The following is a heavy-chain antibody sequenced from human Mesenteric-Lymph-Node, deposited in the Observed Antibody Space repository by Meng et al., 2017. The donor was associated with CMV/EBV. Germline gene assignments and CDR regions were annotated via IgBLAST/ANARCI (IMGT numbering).Heavy chain of an antibody. Sequence: ASGYTFTDYDLNWVRPATGQGLEWVGWMGHKSGDTSRAQKFQGRVSMTRDTSLSTAYMDLSGLTSEDTAVYYCARGSPNYFGSGGYFWGKGTLVTVSS. D-gene: IGHD3-10*01. V-gene: IGHV1-8*01. CDR1: GYTFTDYD. CDR3: ARGSPNYFGSGGYF. CDR2: MGHKSGDT. J-gene: IGHJ4*02.